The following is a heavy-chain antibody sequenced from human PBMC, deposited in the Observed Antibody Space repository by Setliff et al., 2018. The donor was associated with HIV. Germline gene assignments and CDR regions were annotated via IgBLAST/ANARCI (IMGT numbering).Heavy chain of an antibody. CDR3: ASLRWLRSKHFDY. V-gene: IGHV4-34*01. Sequence: PSETLSLTCAVYGGSLSDYYWSWFRLPPGKGLEWIGEINPTGSANYNPSLKGRVTISVDTSKNKFSLRLSSVTAADTAAYYCASLRWLRSKHFDYWGQGTLVTVSA. D-gene: IGHD5-12*01. CDR2: INPTGSA. J-gene: IGHJ4*02. CDR1: GGSLSDYY.